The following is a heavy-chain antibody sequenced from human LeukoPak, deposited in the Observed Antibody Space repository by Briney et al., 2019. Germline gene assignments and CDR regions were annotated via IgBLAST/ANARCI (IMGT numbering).Heavy chain of an antibody. CDR1: GFTFSSYG. Sequence: GGSLRLSCAASGFTFSSYGMHWVRQAPGKGLEWVAFIRYDGSNKYYADSVKGRFTTSRDNSKNTLYLQMNSLRAEDTAVYYCAKDRVGRYCSSTSCYVEGVLGYWGQGTLVTVSS. D-gene: IGHD2-2*01. CDR3: AKDRVGRYCSSTSCYVEGVLGY. J-gene: IGHJ4*02. V-gene: IGHV3-30*02. CDR2: IRYDGSNK.